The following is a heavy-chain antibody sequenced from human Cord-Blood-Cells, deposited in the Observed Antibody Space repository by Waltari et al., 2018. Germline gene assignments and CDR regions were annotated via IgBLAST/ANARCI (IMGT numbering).Heavy chain of an antibody. CDR3: AREGTVVVVAARYWYFDL. CDR1: GGTFSSYA. CDR2: IIPILGIA. J-gene: IGHJ2*01. D-gene: IGHD2-15*01. Sequence: QVQLVQSGAEVKKPGSSVKVSCTASGGTFSSYAISWVRKAPGHGLEWMGRIIPILGIANYAQKFQGRVTITADKSTSTAYMELSSLRSEDTAVYYCAREGTVVVVAARYWYFDLWGRGTLVTVSS. V-gene: IGHV1-69*09.